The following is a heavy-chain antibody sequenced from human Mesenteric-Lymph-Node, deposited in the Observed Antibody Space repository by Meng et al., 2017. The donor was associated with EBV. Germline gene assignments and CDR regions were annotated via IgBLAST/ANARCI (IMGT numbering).Heavy chain of an antibody. D-gene: IGHD6-25*01. Sequence: ALSGSAPSLVNPTHTLPLTCTFYGLLLSTYGLTVNWIRQPPGGALEWLALVYWDDDKGYSPSLRSRLTITRDTSKNQVVLTMTNMDPVDTGTYFCARSGGYGTPLDYWGQGTLVTVSS. CDR3: ARSGGYGTPLDY. CDR2: VYWDDDK. CDR1: GLLLSTYGLT. V-gene: IGHV2-5*08. J-gene: IGHJ4*02.